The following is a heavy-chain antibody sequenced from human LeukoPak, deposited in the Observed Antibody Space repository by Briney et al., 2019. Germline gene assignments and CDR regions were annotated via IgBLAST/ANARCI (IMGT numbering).Heavy chain of an antibody. J-gene: IGHJ6*02. CDR2: IYYSGST. CDR3: ARQSVSYYGMDV. Sequence: SETLSLTCTVSGGSISSYYWSWIRQPPGKGLEWIGYIYYSGSTNYNPSLKSRVIISVDTSKNQFSLKLSSVTAADTAVYYCARQSVSYYGMDVWGQGTTVTVSS. V-gene: IGHV4-59*08. CDR1: GGSISSYY.